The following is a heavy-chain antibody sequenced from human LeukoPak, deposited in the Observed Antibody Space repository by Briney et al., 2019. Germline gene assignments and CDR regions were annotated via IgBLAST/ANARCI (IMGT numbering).Heavy chain of an antibody. D-gene: IGHD6-25*01. V-gene: IGHV4-34*01. CDR2: INHSGST. Sequence: SETLSLTCAVYGGSFSGYYWSWIRQPPGKGLEWIGEINHSGSTNYNPSLKSRVTISVDTSKNQFSLKLSSVTAAGTAVYYCASGQRTYYYYGMDVWGQGTTVTVSS. CDR3: ASGQRTYYYYGMDV. CDR1: GGSFSGYY. J-gene: IGHJ6*02.